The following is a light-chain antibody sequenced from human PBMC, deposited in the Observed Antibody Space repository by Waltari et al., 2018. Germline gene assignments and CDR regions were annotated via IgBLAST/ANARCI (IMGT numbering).Light chain of an antibody. CDR2: DVS. V-gene: IGLV2-14*03. Sequence: QSALTQPPSVSGSPGQSITFSCTGTSIDIGTYHLFPWYQSHPGKAPKLMSYDVSKRPSGVSNRFSGSKSGNAASLTISGLQAEDEAYYYCSSYTVNTTLVFGGGTKLTVL. J-gene: IGLJ3*02. CDR3: SSYTVNTTLV. CDR1: SIDIGTYHL.